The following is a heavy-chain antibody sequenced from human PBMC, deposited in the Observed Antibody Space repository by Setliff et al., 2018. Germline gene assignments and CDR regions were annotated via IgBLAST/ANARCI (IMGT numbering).Heavy chain of an antibody. CDR3: AKEFTVVVPAALALDV. CDR1: GLTFSSYA. D-gene: IGHD2-2*01. V-gene: IGHV3-23*01. J-gene: IGHJ6*03. Sequence: HPGGSLRLSCAVSGLTFSSYAMNWVRQAPGKGLEWVSNINPAGAKTYYADSVKGRFTISRDNSKNTLYLQMNSLRAEDTAVYYCAKEFTVVVPAALALDVWGKGTTVTVS. CDR2: INPAGAKT.